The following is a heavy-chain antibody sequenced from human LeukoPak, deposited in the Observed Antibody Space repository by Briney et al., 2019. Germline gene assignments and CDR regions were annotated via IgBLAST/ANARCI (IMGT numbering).Heavy chain of an antibody. V-gene: IGHV3-21*01. Sequence: GSLRLSCVASGFSFSTYSMKWVRQAPGKGLEWVSSISSSSSYIYYADSVKGRFTISRDNAKNSLYLQMNSLRAEDTAVYYCARDVSYMWNQAAPAPWGQGTLVTVSS. D-gene: IGHD1-14*01. CDR2: ISSSSSYI. J-gene: IGHJ5*02. CDR1: GFSFSTYS. CDR3: ARDVSYMWNQAAPAP.